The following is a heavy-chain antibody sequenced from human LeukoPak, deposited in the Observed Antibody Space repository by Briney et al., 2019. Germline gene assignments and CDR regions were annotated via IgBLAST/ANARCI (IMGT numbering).Heavy chain of an antibody. Sequence: GWSLRLSCAASGITFSSYAMHWVRQAPGKGLEWVAVISYDGSNKYYADSVKGRFTISRDNSKNTLYLQMNSLRAEDTAVYYCARAGGSYYGIAFDIWGQGTMVTVSS. D-gene: IGHD1-26*01. CDR3: ARAGGSYYGIAFDI. V-gene: IGHV3-30*04. CDR2: ISYDGSNK. CDR1: GITFSSYA. J-gene: IGHJ3*02.